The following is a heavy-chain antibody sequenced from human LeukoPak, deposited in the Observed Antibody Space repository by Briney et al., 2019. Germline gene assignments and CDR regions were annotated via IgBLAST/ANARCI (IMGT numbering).Heavy chain of an antibody. D-gene: IGHD5-18*01. CDR3: GRVRLPPYYFVFYDRDF. CDR1: GGSFSGYY. V-gene: IGHV4-34*01. J-gene: IGHJ6*03. CDR2: INHSGTT. Sequence: PSETLSLTCAVYGGSFSGYYWTWIRQPPGQGLEWIGEINHSGTTDYNPSLQSRVTTSLDTSKNQYFPKETSVTAADTAVYYCGRVRLPPYYFVFYDRDFWGTGTTVTVSS.